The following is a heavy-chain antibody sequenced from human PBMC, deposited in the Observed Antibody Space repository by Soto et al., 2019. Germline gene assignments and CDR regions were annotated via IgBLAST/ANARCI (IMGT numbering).Heavy chain of an antibody. CDR3: ARDRSNDSFQH. Sequence: SETLSLTCTVSGGSISSGGYYWSWIRQHPGKGLEWIGYIYYSGSTYYNPSLKSRVTISVDTSKNQFSLKLSSVTAADTAVYYCARDRSNDSFQHWGQGTQVTVSS. CDR2: IYYSGST. V-gene: IGHV4-31*03. J-gene: IGHJ1*01. CDR1: GGSISSGGYY. D-gene: IGHD2-21*02.